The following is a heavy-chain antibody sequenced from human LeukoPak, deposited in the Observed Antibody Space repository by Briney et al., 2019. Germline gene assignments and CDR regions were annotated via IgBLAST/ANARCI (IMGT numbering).Heavy chain of an antibody. CDR2: IYTNRGA. Sequence: ASXTLSLTCTVSGGSVTSGNYYWHWIRQPAGKGLEWIGRIYTNRGASYNPSLKSRVTISIDASKNQFSLKLSSVTAADTAVYYCAREPPGYWGQGILVTVSS. CDR1: GGSVTSGNYY. J-gene: IGHJ4*02. CDR3: AREPPGY. V-gene: IGHV4-61*02.